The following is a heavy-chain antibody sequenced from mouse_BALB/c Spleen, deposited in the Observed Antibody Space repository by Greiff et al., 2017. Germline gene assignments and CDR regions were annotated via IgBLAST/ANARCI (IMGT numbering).Heavy chain of an antibody. CDR1: GYSITSGYY. V-gene: IGHV3-6*02. D-gene: IGHD1-1*01. CDR3: ARGVAPYYAMDY. CDR2: ISYDGSN. J-gene: IGHJ4*01. Sequence: EVQLQESGPGLVKPSQSLSLTCSVTGYSITSGYYWNWIRQFPGNKLEWMGYISYDGSNNYNPSLKNRISITRDTSKNQFFLKLNSVTTEDTATYYCARGVAPYYAMDYWGQGTSVTVSS.